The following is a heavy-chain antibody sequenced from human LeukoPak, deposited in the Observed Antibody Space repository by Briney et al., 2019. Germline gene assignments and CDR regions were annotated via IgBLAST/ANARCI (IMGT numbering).Heavy chain of an antibody. CDR2: IIPIFGIA. V-gene: IGHV1-69*04. J-gene: IGHJ6*02. Sequence: SVKVSCKASGGTFSSYAISWVRQAPGQGLEWMGRIIPIFGIANYAQKFQGRVTITADKSTSAAYMELSSLRSEDTAVYYCARDWYYGMDAWGQGTTVTVSS. CDR3: ARDWYYGMDA. CDR1: GGTFSSYA.